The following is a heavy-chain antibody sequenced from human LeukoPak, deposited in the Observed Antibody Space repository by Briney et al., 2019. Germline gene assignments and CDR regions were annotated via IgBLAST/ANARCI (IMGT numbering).Heavy chain of an antibody. J-gene: IGHJ4*02. CDR3: ARGNPLGY. D-gene: IGHD1-14*01. CDR2: ISSSSSTI. Sequence: GGSLRLSCAASGFTFSSYSMNWVRQAPGKGLEWVSYISSSSSTIYYADSVEGRFTISRDNAKNSLYLQMNSLRAEDTAVYYCARGNPLGYWGQGTLVTVSS. CDR1: GFTFSSYS. V-gene: IGHV3-48*01.